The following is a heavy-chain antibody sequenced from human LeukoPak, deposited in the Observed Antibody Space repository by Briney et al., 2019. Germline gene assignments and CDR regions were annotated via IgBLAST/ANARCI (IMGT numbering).Heavy chain of an antibody. CDR3: VPLNWNPPGDFDR. CDR1: GFTFSNYW. V-gene: IGHV3-7*01. D-gene: IGHD1-20*01. CDR2: IKEDGSDK. J-gene: IGHJ4*02. Sequence: GGSLRLSCAASGFTFSNYWMNWVRQAPGKGLEWVANIKEDGSDKYYVDSVKGRFSVSKDNAKNSLYLQMNSLRVEDTAVYYCVPLNWNPPGDFDRWGQGTLVTVSS.